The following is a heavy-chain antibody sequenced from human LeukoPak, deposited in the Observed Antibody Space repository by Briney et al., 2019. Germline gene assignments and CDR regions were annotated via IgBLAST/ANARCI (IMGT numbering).Heavy chain of an antibody. V-gene: IGHV4-39*01. J-gene: IGHJ4*02. CDR1: GGSISIISSSTYY. CDR3: ARQLPTAAADTRGYFDY. Sequence: PSETLSLTCTVSGGSISIISSSTYYWGWIRQAPGKGLEWIGSRYYGENSHYNPSLKRRATLSVDTSNNQFSLKLTSVTAADAAVYFCARQLPTAAADTRGYFDYWGQGTVVTVSS. CDR2: RYYGENS. D-gene: IGHD6-25*01.